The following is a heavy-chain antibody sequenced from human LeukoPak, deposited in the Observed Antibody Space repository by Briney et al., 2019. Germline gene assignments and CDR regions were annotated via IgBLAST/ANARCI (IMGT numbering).Heavy chain of an antibody. D-gene: IGHD3-10*01. CDR1: GFTFSNYD. Sequence: GGSLRLSCAASGFTFSNYDMSWVRQAPQKGLEWVSGISGSGESTDYADSVKGRFSVSRDNSKSMLYLQMNSLRVEDTALYYCAKDPMWFGEGDYKYYMDVWGKGTTVTVSS. CDR2: ISGSGEST. V-gene: IGHV3-23*01. J-gene: IGHJ6*03. CDR3: AKDPMWFGEGDYKYYMDV.